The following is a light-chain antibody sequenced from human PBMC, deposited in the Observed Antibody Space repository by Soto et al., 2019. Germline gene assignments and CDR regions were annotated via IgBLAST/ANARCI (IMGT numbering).Light chain of an antibody. CDR3: LLSYSRTRPYV. Sequence: QTVVTQEPSLTVSTGGTVTLTCGSSPGAVTSGHFPYWLQQKPDQAPRTLIYDTSNKHSWTPARFSGSLRGGKAALTLSGAQPEDEAEYYCLLSYSRTRPYVFGTGTKLTVL. J-gene: IGLJ1*01. V-gene: IGLV7-46*01. CDR2: DTS. CDR1: PGAVTSGHF.